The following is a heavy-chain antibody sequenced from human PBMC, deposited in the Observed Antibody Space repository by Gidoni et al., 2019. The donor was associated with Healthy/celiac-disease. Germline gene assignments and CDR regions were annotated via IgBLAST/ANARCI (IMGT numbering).Heavy chain of an antibody. CDR2: IYSGGST. V-gene: IGHV3-66*01. J-gene: IGHJ6*02. D-gene: IGHD3-3*01. CDR3: ARDRDDFWSGYSPGMDV. CDR1: GFTVSSNY. Sequence: EVQLVESGGGLVQPGGSLRLSCAASGFTVSSNYMSWVRQAPGKGLEWVSCIYSGGSTYYADSVKGRFTISRDNSKNTLYLQMNSLRAEDTAVYYCARDRDDFWSGYSPGMDVWGQGTTVTVSS.